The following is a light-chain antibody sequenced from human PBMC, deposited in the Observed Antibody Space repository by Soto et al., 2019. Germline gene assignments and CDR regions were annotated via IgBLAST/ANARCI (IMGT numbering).Light chain of an antibody. CDR2: EVS. CDR1: SSDVGGYKF. V-gene: IGLV2-8*01. J-gene: IGLJ1*01. CDR3: ISYAGSDNFV. Sequence: QSVLTQPASVSGSPGQSITISCTGTSSDVGGYKFVSWYQQHPGKAPKLMIYEVSNRPSGVPDRFSGSKSDNTAYLTVSGLQAEDEADYYCISYAGSDNFVFGTGTKVTVL.